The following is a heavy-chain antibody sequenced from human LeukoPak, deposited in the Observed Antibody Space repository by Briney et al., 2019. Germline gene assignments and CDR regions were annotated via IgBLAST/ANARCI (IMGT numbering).Heavy chain of an antibody. CDR1: GGTFSSYA. CDR3: ASRTPPYCTNGVCYTLYYYGMDV. D-gene: IGHD2-8*01. J-gene: IGHJ6*02. V-gene: IGHV1-69*13. Sequence: ASVKVSCKASGGTFSSYAISWVRQAPGQGLEWMGGIIPIFGTANYAQKFQGRVTITADESTSTAYMELSSLRSEDTAVYYCASRTPPYCTNGVCYTLYYYGMDVWGQGTTVTVSS. CDR2: IIPIFGTA.